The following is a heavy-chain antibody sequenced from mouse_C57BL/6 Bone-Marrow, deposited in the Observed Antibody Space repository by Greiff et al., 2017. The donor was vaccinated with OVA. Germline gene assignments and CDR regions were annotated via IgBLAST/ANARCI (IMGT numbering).Heavy chain of an antibody. J-gene: IGHJ2*01. Sequence: DVQLQESGPGLVKPSQSLSLTCSVTGYSITSGYYWNWIRQFPGNKLEWMGYISYDGSNNYKPSLKNRISITRDTSKNQFFLKLNSVTTEDTATYYCARDPAMDDYDGYYFDYWGQGTTLTVSA. D-gene: IGHD2-4*01. V-gene: IGHV3-6*01. CDR2: ISYDGSN. CDR1: GYSITSGYY. CDR3: ARDPAMDDYDGYYFDY.